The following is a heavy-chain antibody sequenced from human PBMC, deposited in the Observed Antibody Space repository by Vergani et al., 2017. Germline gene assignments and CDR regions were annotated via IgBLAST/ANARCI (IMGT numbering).Heavy chain of an antibody. CDR2: ISSSSSYI. CDR1: GFTFSSYS. CDR3: ARDPIYCGGDCYSDY. D-gene: IGHD2-21*02. J-gene: IGHJ4*02. V-gene: IGHV3-21*01. Sequence: EVQLVESGGGLVKPGGSLRLSCAASGFTFSSYSMNWVRQAPGKGLEWVSSISSSSSYIYYADSVKGRFTISRDNAKNSLYLQMNSLRAEDTAVYYCARDPIYCGGDCYSDYWGQGTLVTVSS.